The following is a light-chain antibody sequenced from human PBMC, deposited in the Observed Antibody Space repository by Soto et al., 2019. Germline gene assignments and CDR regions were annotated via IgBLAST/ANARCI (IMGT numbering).Light chain of an antibody. CDR1: QSVGSSH. CDR2: AAS. CDR3: QQYYSWPRGT. V-gene: IGKV3-15*01. J-gene: IGKJ1*01. Sequence: EIVLTQSPGTLSLSPGERATLSCRASQSVGSSHLAWYQQKPGQAPRLLIFAASTRAPGIPARFSGSGSGTEFTLTISSLQSADFGVYYCQQYYSWPRGTFGQGTKVDIK.